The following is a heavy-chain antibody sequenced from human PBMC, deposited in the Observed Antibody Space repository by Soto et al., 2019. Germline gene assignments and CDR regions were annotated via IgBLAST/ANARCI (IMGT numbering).Heavy chain of an antibody. CDR2: IYYSGST. D-gene: IGHD3-9*01. V-gene: IGHV4-30-4*01. J-gene: IGHJ4*02. Sequence: SETLSLTCTVSGGSISSGDYYWSWIRQPPGKGLEWIGYIYYSGSTYYNPSLKSRVTISVDTSKNQFSLKLSSVTAADTAVYYCARRANYDILTGGFDYWGQGTLVTVS. CDR3: ARRANYDILTGGFDY. CDR1: GGSISSGDYY.